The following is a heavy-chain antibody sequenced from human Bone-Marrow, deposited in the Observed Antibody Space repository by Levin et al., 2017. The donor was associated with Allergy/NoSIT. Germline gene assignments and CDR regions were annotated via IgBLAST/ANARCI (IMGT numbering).Heavy chain of an antibody. CDR3: ALGIVVSPAAPDSWFDP. D-gene: IGHD3-22*01. CDR1: GFSFSNYW. CDR2: ISPNGGDK. V-gene: IGHV3-7*01. Sequence: QTGGSLRLSCAASGFSFSNYWMIWVRQAPGKGLEWVANISPNGGDKRYLDSVKGRFAISRDNAENSLSLRMSSLRGEDTGLYYCALGIVVSPAAPDSWFDPWGQGTLVTVSS. J-gene: IGHJ5*02.